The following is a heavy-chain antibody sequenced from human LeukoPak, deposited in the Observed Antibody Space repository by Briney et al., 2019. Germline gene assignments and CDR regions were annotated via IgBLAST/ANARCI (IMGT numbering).Heavy chain of an antibody. CDR3: ATHTSAWSYFDY. Sequence: GGSLRLSCAAAGFTLSDYWMSWDRQAPGKGLEWVANIKQDGSEKYYVDSVKGRSTISRDNAKNSLYLQMNSLRAEDTAVYYCATHTSAWSYFDYWRQGSLVTVSS. D-gene: IGHD6-19*01. J-gene: IGHJ4*02. CDR1: GFTLSDYW. V-gene: IGHV3-7*01. CDR2: IKQDGSEK.